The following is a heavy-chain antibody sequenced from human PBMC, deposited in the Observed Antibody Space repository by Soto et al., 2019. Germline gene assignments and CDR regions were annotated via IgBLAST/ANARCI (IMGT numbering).Heavy chain of an antibody. J-gene: IGHJ6*02. CDR2: ISTSSSYI. CDR3: ARDLYYYYYGMDV. V-gene: IGHV3-21*01. Sequence: GGSLRLSCAASGFTFSTYSMNWVRQAPGKGLERVSSISTSSSYIYYADSVKGRFTVSRDNAKNSLYLQINSLRDEDTAVYYCARDLYYYYYGMDVLGQGTTVTV. D-gene: IGHD2-8*01. CDR1: GFTFSTYS.